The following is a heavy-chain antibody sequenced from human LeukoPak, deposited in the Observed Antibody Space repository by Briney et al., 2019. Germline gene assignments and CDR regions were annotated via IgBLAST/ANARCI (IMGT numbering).Heavy chain of an antibody. J-gene: IGHJ4*02. Sequence: PGVSLRLSCAASGVSFSSYGMHWVRPAPGNLLEGVAIIRYDGSNKYYADSVKGRFTISRDNSKNTLYLQMNSLRAEDTAVYYCARDLNRVGSVVDYWGQGTLVTVSS. CDR1: GVSFSSYG. CDR2: IRYDGSNK. V-gene: IGHV3-30*02. D-gene: IGHD2-2*01. CDR3: ARDLNRVGSVVDY.